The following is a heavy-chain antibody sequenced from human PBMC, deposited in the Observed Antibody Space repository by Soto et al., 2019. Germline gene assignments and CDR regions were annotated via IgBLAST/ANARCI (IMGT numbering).Heavy chain of an antibody. V-gene: IGHV3-7*03. J-gene: IGHJ3*02. CDR3: TRGXDYGXRQDAFDI. Sequence: EVQLVESGGGLVQPGGSLRLSCAASGFFFPTYWMSWVRQAPGKGLEWVADINQDGSEKYHVDSVKGRFTISRDNPKNSLYLQMNSLRAEDTAIYYCTRGXDYGXRQDAFDIWGQGTMVTVSS. CDR1: GFFFPTYW. CDR2: INQDGSEK. D-gene: IGHD4-17*01.